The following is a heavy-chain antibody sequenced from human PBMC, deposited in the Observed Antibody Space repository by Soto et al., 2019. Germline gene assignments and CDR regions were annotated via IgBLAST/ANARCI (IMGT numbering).Heavy chain of an antibody. V-gene: IGHV3-7*03. J-gene: IGHJ4*02. CDR1: GFTFSSYW. D-gene: IGHD6-13*01. CDR2: IKQDGSEK. CDR3: ARAGSSWPPELDY. Sequence: GGSLRLSCAASGFTFSSYWMSWVRQAPGKGLEWVANIKQDGSEKYYVDSVKGRFTISRDNAKNSLYLQMNSLRVEDTAVYYCARAGSSWPPELDYWGQGTLVTVSS.